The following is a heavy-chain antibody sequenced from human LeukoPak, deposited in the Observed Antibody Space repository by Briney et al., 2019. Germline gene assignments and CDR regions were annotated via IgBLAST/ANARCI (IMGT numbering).Heavy chain of an antibody. V-gene: IGHV3-23*01. D-gene: IGHD3-3*01. Sequence: PWGSLRLSCAASGFTFSSYAVCWVRQAPGKGLEWVSAITGSGGSTYYADSVKGRFTISRDNSKNTLYLQMNSLRAEDTALYYCAKDETSYYDFWSGYYTSGFDYWGQGTLVTVSS. CDR1: GFTFSSYA. CDR2: ITGSGGST. J-gene: IGHJ4*02. CDR3: AKDETSYYDFWSGYYTSGFDY.